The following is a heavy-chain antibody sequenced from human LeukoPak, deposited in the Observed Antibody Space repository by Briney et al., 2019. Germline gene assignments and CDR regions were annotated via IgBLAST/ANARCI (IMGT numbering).Heavy chain of an antibody. V-gene: IGHV3-23*01. D-gene: IGHD1-26*01. CDR2: ISGSGGGT. CDR3: AKDSKIVGPTFRSYHYMDV. CDR1: GFTFSTYA. Sequence: GGSLRLSCAASGFTFSTYAMSWVRQAPGKGLEWVSTISGSGGGTYYAESVKGRFIISRDTSKNTLFMEMNSLRVEDTAVYYCAKDSKIVGPTFRSYHYMDVWGKGTTVTVSS. J-gene: IGHJ6*03.